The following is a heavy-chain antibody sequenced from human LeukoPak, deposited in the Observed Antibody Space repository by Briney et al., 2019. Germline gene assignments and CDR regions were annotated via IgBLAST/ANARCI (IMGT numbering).Heavy chain of an antibody. V-gene: IGHV1-2*02. J-gene: IGHJ4*02. CDR3: ARNPDTPATVTNLGLDY. CDR2: INPNSGGT. Sequence: GASVKVSCKASGYTFTSYYMHWVRQAPGQGLEWMGWINPNSGGTNYAQKFQGRVTMTRDTSISTAYMELSRLRSDDTAVYYCARNPDTPATVTNLGLDYWGQGTLVTVSS. CDR1: GYTFTSYY. D-gene: IGHD4-17*01.